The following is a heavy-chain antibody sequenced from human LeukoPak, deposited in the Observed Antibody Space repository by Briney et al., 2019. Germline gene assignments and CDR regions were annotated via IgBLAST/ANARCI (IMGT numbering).Heavy chain of an antibody. V-gene: IGHV4-4*07. CDR3: ASTPLGYCSGGSCYDGATFDY. CDR1: GGSISSYY. D-gene: IGHD2-15*01. CDR2: IYTSGRT. J-gene: IGHJ4*02. Sequence: LSETLSLTCTVSGGSISSYYWSWIRQPAGKGLEWIGRIYTSGRTNYNPSLKSRVTMSVDTSKNQFSLKLSSVTAADTAVYYCASTPLGYCSGGSCYDGATFDYWGQGTLVTVSS.